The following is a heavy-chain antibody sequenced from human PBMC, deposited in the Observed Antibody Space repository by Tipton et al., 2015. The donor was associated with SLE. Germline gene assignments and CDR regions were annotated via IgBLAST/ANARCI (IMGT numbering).Heavy chain of an antibody. CDR3: ARFSPGDYYDSSGSMEY. V-gene: IGHV1-69*13. J-gene: IGHJ4*02. D-gene: IGHD3-22*01. CDR2: IIPIFGTA. CDR1: GGTFSSYA. Sequence: QSGPEVKKPGSSVKVSCKASGGTFSSYAISWVRQAPGQGLEWMGRIIPIFGTANYAQKFQGRVTITADESTSTAYMELSSLRSEDTAVYYCARFSPGDYYDSSGSMEYWGQGTLVTVSS.